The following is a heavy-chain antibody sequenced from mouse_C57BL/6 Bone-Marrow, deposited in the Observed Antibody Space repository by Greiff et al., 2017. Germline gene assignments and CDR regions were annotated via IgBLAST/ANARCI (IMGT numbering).Heavy chain of an antibody. CDR3: ARGATTVEESSENYFDY. Sequence: VQLQPSGAELVKPGASVKLSCTASGFNIKDYYMHWVKQRTEQGLEWIGRIDPEDGDTTSAPQFQGTAPISADTSANTADRRLSSLTSEDTAVYYCARGATTVEESSENYFDYGGQGTTLTGAS. D-gene: IGHD1-1*01. V-gene: IGHV14-2*01. CDR1: GFNIKDYY. CDR2: IDPEDGDT. J-gene: IGHJ2*01.